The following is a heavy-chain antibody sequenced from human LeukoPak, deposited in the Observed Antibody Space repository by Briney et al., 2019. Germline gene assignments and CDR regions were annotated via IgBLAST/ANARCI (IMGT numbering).Heavy chain of an antibody. CDR1: GGSISSGDYY. CDR2: IFNREST. D-gene: IGHD5-18*01. CDR3: ARGTGMVMGYYYYYMDV. Sequence: SQTLSLTCTVSGGSISSGDYYWSWIRQPPGKGLEWIGSIFNRESTYYNPSLKSRVTISVDTSKNQFSLRLSSVTAADTAVYYCARGTGMVMGYYYYYMDVWGKGTTVTVSS. J-gene: IGHJ6*03. V-gene: IGHV4-30-2*03.